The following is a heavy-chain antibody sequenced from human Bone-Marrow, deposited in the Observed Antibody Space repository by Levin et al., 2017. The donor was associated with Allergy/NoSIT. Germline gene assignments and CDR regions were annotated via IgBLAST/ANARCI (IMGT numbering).Heavy chain of an antibody. Sequence: GGSLRLSCAASGFTFSDHHMDWVRQAPGKGLEWVGRSKNKARSYTTEYAASVKGRFTISRDNSKNSLYVQMNSRGTEETAVYYCVRVGGSRGNDALDIWGQGTMVTVSS. CDR3: VRVGGSRGNDALDI. CDR1: GFTFSDHH. D-gene: IGHD1-26*01. J-gene: IGHJ3*02. V-gene: IGHV3-72*01. CDR2: SKNKARSYTT.